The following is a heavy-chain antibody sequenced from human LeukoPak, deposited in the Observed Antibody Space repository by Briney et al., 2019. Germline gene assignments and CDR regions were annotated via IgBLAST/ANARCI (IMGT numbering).Heavy chain of an antibody. CDR1: GGSISSYY. Sequence: PSETLSLTCTVSGGSISSYYWSWIRQPPGKGLEWIGYIYTSGSTNYNPSLKSRVTISVDTSKNQFSLKLSSVTAADTAVYYCARLHYDFWSGYYPYFDYWGQGTLVTVSS. V-gene: IGHV4-4*09. CDR3: ARLHYDFWSGYYPYFDY. D-gene: IGHD3-3*01. CDR2: IYTSGST. J-gene: IGHJ4*02.